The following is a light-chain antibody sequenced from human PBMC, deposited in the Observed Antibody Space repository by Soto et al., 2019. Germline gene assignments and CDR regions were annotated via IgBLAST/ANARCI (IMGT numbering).Light chain of an antibody. CDR1: SSDVGGYDY. CDR3: ISYASINTYV. J-gene: IGLJ1*01. CDR2: DVT. Sequence: QSALTQPASVTGFPGQSITISCTRTSSDVGGYDYVSWYQQHPGKAPKLMIYDVTNRPSGVSNRFSGSKSGNTASLTISGLQAEDEADYYCISYASINTYVFGTGTKVTVL. V-gene: IGLV2-14*01.